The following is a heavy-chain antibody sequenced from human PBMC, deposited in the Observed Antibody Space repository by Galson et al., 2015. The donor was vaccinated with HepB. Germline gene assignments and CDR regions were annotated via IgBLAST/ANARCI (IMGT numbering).Heavy chain of an antibody. V-gene: IGHV3-23*01. J-gene: IGHJ3*02. CDR1: GLDFSTYD. CDR3: AKARNSRTLRIDFDI. D-gene: IGHD2/OR15-2a*01. CDR2: ISSTGSNT. Sequence: SLRLSCAASGLDFSTYDMNWVRQAPGLGLEWVSAISSTGSNTYYADSAKGRFAISRDNSKDTLYLQMNSLRAEDTAVYYCAKARNSRTLRIDFDIWGQGTMVTVSS.